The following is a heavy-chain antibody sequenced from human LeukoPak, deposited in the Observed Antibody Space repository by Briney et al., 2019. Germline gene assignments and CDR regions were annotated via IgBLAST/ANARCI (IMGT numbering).Heavy chain of an antibody. CDR3: ARVPLSDSSGHYYPH. CDR1: GYTFTIYD. V-gene: IGHV1-8*01. Sequence: RASVTVSCKASGYTFTIYDINWVRQATGQGFEWMGWMSPNSGNTGYAQKFQGRVTMTRSTSMSTAYMELSSLRSEDTAVYYCARVPLSDSSGHYYPHWGQGTLVTVSS. J-gene: IGHJ1*01. D-gene: IGHD3-22*01. CDR2: MSPNSGNT.